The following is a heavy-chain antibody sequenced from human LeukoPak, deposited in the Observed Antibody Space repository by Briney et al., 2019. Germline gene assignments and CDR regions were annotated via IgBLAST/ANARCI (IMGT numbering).Heavy chain of an antibody. CDR1: GFTFDDYA. V-gene: IGHV3-9*01. J-gene: IGHJ6*03. Sequence: GGSLRLSCAASGFTFDDYAMHWVRQAPGKGLEWVSGISWNSGSIGYADSVKGRFAISRDNAKNSLYLQMNSLRAEDTALYYCAKDGYSSSKIRRYYYYYYYMDVWGKGTTVTVSS. CDR3: AKDGYSSSKIRRYYYYYYYMDV. D-gene: IGHD6-13*01. CDR2: ISWNSGSI.